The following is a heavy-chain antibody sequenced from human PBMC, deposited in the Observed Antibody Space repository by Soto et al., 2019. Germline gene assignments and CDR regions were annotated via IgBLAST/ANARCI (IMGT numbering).Heavy chain of an antibody. J-gene: IGHJ6*02. CDR2: IYSSGNT. CDR3: ARDYYDSSESMDV. D-gene: IGHD3-22*01. CDR1: GGSIRGYY. V-gene: IGHV4-59*01. Sequence: PSETLSLTCTVSGGSIRGYYWAWIRQPPGKGLEWIGYIYSSGNTDYNPSLKSRVTISTDMSKNQVSLKLKSVTAADTAMYYCARDYYDSSESMDVWGQGTTVTVSS.